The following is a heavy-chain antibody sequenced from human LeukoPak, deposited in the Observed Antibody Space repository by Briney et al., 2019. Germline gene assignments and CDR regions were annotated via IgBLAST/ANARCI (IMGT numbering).Heavy chain of an antibody. CDR3: ARSPPASPFDY. CDR1: GFTVSRNY. J-gene: IGHJ4*02. CDR2: IYSGGDT. V-gene: IGHV3-53*01. Sequence: QPGGSLRLSCAASGFTVSRNYMSWVRPAPGKGLEWVSIIYSGGDTYYGDSVKGRFTISRDISKNTLYLQMNNLRAEDTAFYYCARSPPASPFDYWGQGTLVTVSS. D-gene: IGHD2-2*01.